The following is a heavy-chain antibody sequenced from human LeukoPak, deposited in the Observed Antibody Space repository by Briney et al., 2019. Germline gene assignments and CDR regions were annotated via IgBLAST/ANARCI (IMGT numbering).Heavy chain of an antibody. J-gene: IGHJ4*02. V-gene: IGHV3-11*01. CDR3: GKGSLAVPATPLDF. D-gene: IGHD2-15*01. Sequence: GGSLRLSCTASGFDFSNSFMTWVRQAPGKGLEWISYISSRSTTIYYADSVKGRFTISRENGKNTVYLQMNNLRVDDTAVFYCGKGSLAVPATPLDFWGQGTLVTVSS. CDR2: ISSRSTTI. CDR1: GFDFSNSF.